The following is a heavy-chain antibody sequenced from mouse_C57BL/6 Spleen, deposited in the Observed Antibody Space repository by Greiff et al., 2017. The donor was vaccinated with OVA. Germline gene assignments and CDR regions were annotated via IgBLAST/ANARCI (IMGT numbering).Heavy chain of an antibody. V-gene: IGHV1-26*01. J-gene: IGHJ3*01. CDR1: GYTFTDYY. CDR3: ASGGPQPPFAY. CDR2: INPNNGGT. Sequence: VQLKQSGPELVKPGASVKISCKASGYTFTDYYMNWVKQSHGKSLEWIGDINPNNGGTSYNQKFKGKATLTVDKSSSTAYMELRSLTSEDSAVYYCASGGPQPPFAYWGQGTLVTVSA.